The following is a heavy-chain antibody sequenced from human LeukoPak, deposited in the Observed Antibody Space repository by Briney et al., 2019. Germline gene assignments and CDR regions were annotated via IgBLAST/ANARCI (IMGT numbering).Heavy chain of an antibody. CDR1: GFTFSSYW. CDR2: INGSGDAT. D-gene: IGHD2-21*01. Sequence: GGSLRLSCAASGFTFSSYWMTWVRQAPGKGLEWVSSINGSGDATKYADSVMGRFTISRDNSKNTLSLQMNSLRAEDTAVYYCAKSDCASDGCKLLNYWGQGTLVTASS. V-gene: IGHV3-23*01. J-gene: IGHJ4*02. CDR3: AKSDCASDGCKLLNY.